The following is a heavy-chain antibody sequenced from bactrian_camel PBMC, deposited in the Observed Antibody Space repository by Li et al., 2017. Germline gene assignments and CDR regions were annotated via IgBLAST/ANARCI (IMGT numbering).Heavy chain of an antibody. V-gene: IGHV3S55*01. CDR1: GDTIGSYC. J-gene: IGHJ4*01. Sequence: HVQLVESGGGSVQVGGSLRLSCVASGDTIGSYCMGWFRQPPGREREGVAGIENDGKTSYADSVKGRFSISKDNAANTYYLQMDSLRPEDSAMYYCAAGPADLPDLALNLDPDEYNYWGQGTQVTVS. CDR2: IENDGKT. CDR3: AAGPADLPDLALNLDPDEYNY. D-gene: IGHD1*01.